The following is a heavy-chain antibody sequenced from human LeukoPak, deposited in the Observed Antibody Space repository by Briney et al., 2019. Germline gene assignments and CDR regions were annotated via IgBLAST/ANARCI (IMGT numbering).Heavy chain of an antibody. V-gene: IGHV4-31*03. CDR3: ASRGMPTVTFDY. J-gene: IGHJ4*02. Sequence: PSQTLSLTCTVSGGSISSGGYYWSWIRQHPGTGLEWIGYIYYSGSTYYNPSLKSRVTISLDTSNNQFSLTLSSVSAADTAVYYCASRGMPTVTFDYWGQGTLVTLSS. CDR1: GGSISSGGYY. D-gene: IGHD4-17*01. CDR2: IYYSGST.